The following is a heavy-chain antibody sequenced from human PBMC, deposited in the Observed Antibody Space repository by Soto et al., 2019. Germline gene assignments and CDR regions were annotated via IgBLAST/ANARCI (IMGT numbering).Heavy chain of an antibody. Sequence: GESLKISCQGSGYSFTRYWICWVRQMPGKGLEWMWIIYPGDSATSYSPSFQGQVTVSAAKSISTVYLQWSSLKASDTSMYYCARHNRAVAPGGYWGQGTLVTVSS. CDR3: ARHNRAVAPGGY. CDR1: GYSFTRYW. V-gene: IGHV5-51*01. D-gene: IGHD6-19*01. CDR2: IYPGDSAT. J-gene: IGHJ4*02.